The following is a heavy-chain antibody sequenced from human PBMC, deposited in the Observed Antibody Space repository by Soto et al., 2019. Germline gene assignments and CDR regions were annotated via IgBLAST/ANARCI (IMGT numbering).Heavy chain of an antibody. CDR2: ISYDGSNK. Sequence: GGSLSLSCAASGFPFSSYAMHWVRQAPGKGLEWVAVISYDGSNKYYADSVKGRFTISRDNSKNTLYLQMNSLRAEDTAVYYCARVMRFLEWLLYNYYYYGMDVWGQGTTVTVSS. D-gene: IGHD3-3*01. V-gene: IGHV3-30-3*01. CDR1: GFPFSSYA. CDR3: ARVMRFLEWLLYNYYYYGMDV. J-gene: IGHJ6*02.